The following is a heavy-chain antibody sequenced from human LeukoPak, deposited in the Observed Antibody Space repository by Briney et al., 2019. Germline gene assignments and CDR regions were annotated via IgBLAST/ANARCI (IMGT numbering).Heavy chain of an antibody. V-gene: IGHV1-69*04. D-gene: IGHD3-22*01. CDR3: ARPDSSGYYSDAFDI. J-gene: IGHJ3*02. Sequence: SVKVSCKASGYTFTSYDINWVRQATGQGLEWMGRIIPILGIANYAQKFQGRVTITADKSTSTAYMELSSLRSEDTAVYYCARPDSSGYYSDAFDIWGQGTMVTVSS. CDR1: GYTFTSYD. CDR2: IIPILGIA.